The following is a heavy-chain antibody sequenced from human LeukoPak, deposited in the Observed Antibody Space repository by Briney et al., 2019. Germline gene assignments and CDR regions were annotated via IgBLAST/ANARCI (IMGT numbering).Heavy chain of an antibody. D-gene: IGHD6-19*01. Sequence: GGSLRLSCAASGFTFSSYGMRWVRQAPGKGLEWVSAISGSGGSTYYADSVKGRLTISRDNSKNTLYLQMNSLRAEGTTVYYCARGVRIAVAGYIDYWGQGTLVTVSS. V-gene: IGHV3-23*01. CDR1: GFTFSSYG. CDR2: ISGSGGST. CDR3: ARGVRIAVAGYIDY. J-gene: IGHJ4*02.